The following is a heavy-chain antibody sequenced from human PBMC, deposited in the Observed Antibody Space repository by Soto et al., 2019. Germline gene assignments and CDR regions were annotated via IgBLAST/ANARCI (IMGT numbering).Heavy chain of an antibody. D-gene: IGHD2-15*01. Sequence: SETLSLTCGVSVYAINSGYYWGWIRQSPGKGLEWIGNMYHGGFSYYNPSLKGRVTISVDTWKNRFSLNLRSVTAADTAVYYCARTVVVVVSNVPDYFHYLGQGILVNGSS. J-gene: IGHJ4*02. CDR3: ARTVVVVVSNVPDYFHY. CDR1: VYAINSGYY. V-gene: IGHV4-38-2*01. CDR2: MYHGGFS.